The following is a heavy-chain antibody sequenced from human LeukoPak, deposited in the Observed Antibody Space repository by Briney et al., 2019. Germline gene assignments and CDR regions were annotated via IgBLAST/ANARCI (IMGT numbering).Heavy chain of an antibody. J-gene: IGHJ4*02. CDR2: IYTSGST. Sequence: PSETLSLACTVSGGSISSVSYYWSWIRQPAGKGLEWIGRIYTSGSTNYNPSLKSRVTISVDTSKNQFSLKLSSVTAADTAVYYCATSLYYDILTGYPTPIDYWGQGTLVTVSS. D-gene: IGHD3-9*01. CDR3: ATSLYYDILTGYPTPIDY. CDR1: GGSISSVSYY. V-gene: IGHV4-61*02.